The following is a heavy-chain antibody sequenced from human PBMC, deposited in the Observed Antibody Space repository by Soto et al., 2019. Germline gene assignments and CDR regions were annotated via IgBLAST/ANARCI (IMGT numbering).Heavy chain of an antibody. V-gene: IGHV3-23*01. D-gene: IGHD3-3*01. CDR2: ISGSGAST. CDR1: GFTFSSYA. CDR3: AKYCVVLSDYSRLYYLDC. J-gene: IGHJ4*02. Sequence: EVQLLESGGGLVQPGGSLRLSCAASGFTFSSYAMSWVRQAPGKGLEWVSAISGSGASTYYADSVQGRFTISRDNSNNTLYLQKECLSAKDTTVYYCAKYCVVLSDYSRLYYLDCLGQRALVIVSS.